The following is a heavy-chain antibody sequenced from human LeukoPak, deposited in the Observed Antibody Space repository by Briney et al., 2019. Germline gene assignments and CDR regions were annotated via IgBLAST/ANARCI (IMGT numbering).Heavy chain of an antibody. V-gene: IGHV4-30-2*01. J-gene: IGHJ4*02. Sequence: PSETLSLTCAVSGGSISSGGYSWSWIRQPPGKGLEWIGYIYHSGSTYYNPSLKSRVSISVDTSKNQFSLKLNSVTAADTAVYYCARDPPGGVMFDYWGQGTLVTVSS. CDR3: ARDPPGGVMFDY. CDR1: GGSISSGGYS. D-gene: IGHD3-16*01. CDR2: IYHSGST.